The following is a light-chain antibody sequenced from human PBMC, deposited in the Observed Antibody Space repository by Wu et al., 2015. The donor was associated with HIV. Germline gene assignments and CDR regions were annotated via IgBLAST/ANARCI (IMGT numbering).Light chain of an antibody. Sequence: EIVLTQSPVTLSLSPGEGATLSCRASQSVVTNSLAWFQHRPDQAPRLLIYGASSRATGIPDRFSGRGSGTDFTLTISTLEPEDSAIYYCQQYGIQYGTFGQG. CDR1: QSVVTNS. CDR2: GAS. J-gene: IGKJ1*01. CDR3: QQYGIQYGT. V-gene: IGKV3-20*01.